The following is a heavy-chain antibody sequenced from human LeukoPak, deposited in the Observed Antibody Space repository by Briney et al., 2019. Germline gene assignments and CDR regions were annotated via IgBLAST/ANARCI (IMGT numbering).Heavy chain of an antibody. CDR2: IYPSGST. CDR1: GDSFSSYF. Sequence: SETLSLTCSVSGDSFSSYFWSWIRQSAGKGLEWIGRIYPSGSTNHNPSLKSRVTMSVDTSKNQFSLKLKSVTAADTAVYYCARDTLTYAFDMWGQGTMVTVSS. V-gene: IGHV4-4*07. J-gene: IGHJ3*02. CDR3: ARDTLTYAFDM. D-gene: IGHD2-21*02.